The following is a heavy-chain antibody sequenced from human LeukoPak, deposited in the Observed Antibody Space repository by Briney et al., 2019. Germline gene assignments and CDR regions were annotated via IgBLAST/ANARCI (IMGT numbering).Heavy chain of an antibody. J-gene: IGHJ4*02. V-gene: IGHV3-23*01. CDR1: GFTFSSYA. D-gene: IGHD6-19*01. CDR3: AKLGDIAVADYFDY. Sequence: PGGSLTLSCAVSGFTFSSYAMSCVRQARGKGLVWVSAISCSGGTTYCADSVKGRFTISRDNSKNTLYLQMNSLRAEDTAVYYCAKLGDIAVADYFDYWGQGTLVTVSS. CDR2: ISCSGGTT.